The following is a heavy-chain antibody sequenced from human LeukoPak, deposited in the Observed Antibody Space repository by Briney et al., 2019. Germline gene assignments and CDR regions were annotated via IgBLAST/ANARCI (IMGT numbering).Heavy chain of an antibody. CDR2: ISYDGSNK. Sequence: PGGSLRLSCAASGFTFSSYGMHRVRQAPGKGLEWVAVISYDGSNKYYADSVKGRFTISRDNSKNTLYLQMNSLRAEDTAVYYCARDPCGSCYGDYYYYGMDVWGQGTTVTVSS. CDR3: ARDPCGSCYGDYYYYGMDV. D-gene: IGHD2-15*01. V-gene: IGHV3-30*03. CDR1: GFTFSSYG. J-gene: IGHJ6*02.